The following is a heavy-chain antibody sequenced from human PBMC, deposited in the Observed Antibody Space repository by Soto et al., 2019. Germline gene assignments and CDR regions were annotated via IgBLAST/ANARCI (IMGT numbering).Heavy chain of an antibody. J-gene: IGHJ6*02. CDR3: ARGNDFWSGYSTLTYYGLDV. CDR1: GGRISSGDYD. CDR2: IYYSGST. Sequence: TLPLTWSVAGGRISSGDYDWSWIRQPPEKGLEWIGYIYYSGSTYYNPSLKSRVTISVDTSKNQFSLNLNSVTAAQTAVYFCARGNDFWSGYSTLTYYGLDVWGQGTTVTGSS. D-gene: IGHD3-3*01. V-gene: IGHV4-30-4*01.